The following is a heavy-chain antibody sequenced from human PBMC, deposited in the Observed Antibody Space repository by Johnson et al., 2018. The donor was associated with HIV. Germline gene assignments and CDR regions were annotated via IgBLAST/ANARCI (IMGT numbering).Heavy chain of an antibody. V-gene: IGHV3-30-3*01. J-gene: IGHJ3*02. Sequence: QVQLVASGGGVVQPGRSLRLSCAASGFTFRSSAMLWVRHAPVPGLEWVAVISYDRRHNYYADSVHGRFTISSDNSKNTLYLQMNSLRAEDTAVYYCASLIAAAGDDAVDIWGQGTMVTVAS. CDR2: ISYDRRHN. CDR1: GFTFRSSA. D-gene: IGHD6-13*01. CDR3: ASLIAAAGDDAVDI.